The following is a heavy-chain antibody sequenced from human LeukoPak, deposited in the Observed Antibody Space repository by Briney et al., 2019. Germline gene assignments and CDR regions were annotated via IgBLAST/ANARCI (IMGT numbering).Heavy chain of an antibody. CDR3: ARGRQTTARRNHCGMDV. V-gene: IGHV4-34*01. J-gene: IGHJ6*02. CDR1: GGSSSGYY. D-gene: IGHD4-17*01. Sequence: SETLSLTCAVYGGSSSGYYWSWIRQPPGKGLEWIGEINHSGSTNYNPSLKSRVTISVDTSQNQFSLKLSSVTVADTAVYYCARGRQTTARRNHCGMDVWGQGTTVTVSS. CDR2: INHSGST.